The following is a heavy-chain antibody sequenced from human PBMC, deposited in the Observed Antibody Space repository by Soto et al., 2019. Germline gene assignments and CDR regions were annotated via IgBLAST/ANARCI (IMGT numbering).Heavy chain of an antibody. CDR1: GYSFANYW. V-gene: IGHV5-51*01. CDR3: ERGTVSSDFDY. CDR2: IYPGDSDT. J-gene: IGHJ4*02. D-gene: IGHD4-17*01. Sequence: PGESLKISCKGSGYSFANYWIGWARQMPGKGLEWMGIIYPGDSDTRYSPSFQGQVTISADKSISTAYLQWSSLKASDTAMYYCERGTVSSDFDYWGQGTLVTVSS.